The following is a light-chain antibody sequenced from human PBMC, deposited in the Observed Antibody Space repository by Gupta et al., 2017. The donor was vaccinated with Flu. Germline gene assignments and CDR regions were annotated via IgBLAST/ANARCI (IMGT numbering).Light chain of an antibody. CDR1: SSNIGSNT. J-gene: IGLJ2*01. V-gene: IGLV1-44*01. Sequence: QSVLTQPPSASGTPGQRVTISCSGTSSNIGSNTLYWYQQLPGTAPRLLIYDNNLRPSGVPARFSGSKSGTSASLAISGLQAEDEANYYCASWDDSRNGPVFGGGTKLTVL. CDR2: DNN. CDR3: ASWDDSRNGPV.